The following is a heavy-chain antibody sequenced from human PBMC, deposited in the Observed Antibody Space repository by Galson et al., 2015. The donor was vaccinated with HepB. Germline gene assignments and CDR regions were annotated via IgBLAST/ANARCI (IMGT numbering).Heavy chain of an antibody. Sequence: SVKVSCKASGGTFSSYAISWVRQAPGQGLEWMGGIIPILGIANYAQKFQGRVTITADKSTSTAYMELSSLRSEDTAVYYCARVGGIAAAGNFYYYGMDVWGQGTTVTVSS. CDR3: ARVGGIAAAGNFYYYGMDV. V-gene: IGHV1-69*10. CDR2: IIPILGIA. J-gene: IGHJ6*02. D-gene: IGHD6-13*01. CDR1: GGTFSSYA.